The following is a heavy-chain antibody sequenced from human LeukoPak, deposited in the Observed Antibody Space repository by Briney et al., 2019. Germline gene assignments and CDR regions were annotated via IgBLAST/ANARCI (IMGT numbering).Heavy chain of an antibody. CDR3: AKNVGFCSGDSCSFFDY. CDR2: TSAGGEDK. Sequence: PGGSLRLSCAASGFVFSNFDMTWVRQAPGKGLEWVSTTSAGGEDKHYADSVKGRFTISRDNSKNTLYLQMNTLRAEDTALYYCAKNVGFCSGDSCSFFDYWGQGDLVTVSS. J-gene: IGHJ4*02. CDR1: GFVFSNFD. D-gene: IGHD2-15*01. V-gene: IGHV3-23*01.